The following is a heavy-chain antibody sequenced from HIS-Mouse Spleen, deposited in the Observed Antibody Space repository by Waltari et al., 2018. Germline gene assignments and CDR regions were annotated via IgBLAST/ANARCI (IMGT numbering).Heavy chain of an antibody. D-gene: IGHD6-13*01. V-gene: IGHV4-39*07. CDR3: AREIPYSSSWYDWYFDL. CDR1: GGSISSSSHY. CDR2: IYYSGST. J-gene: IGHJ2*01. Sequence: QLQLRESGPGLVKPSETLSLTCPVPGGSISSSSHYWAWIRQPPGQGPEWIGSIYYSGSTYYNPSLKSRVTISGDTSKNQFSLKLSSVTAADTAVYYCAREIPYSSSWYDWYFDLWGRGTLVTVSS.